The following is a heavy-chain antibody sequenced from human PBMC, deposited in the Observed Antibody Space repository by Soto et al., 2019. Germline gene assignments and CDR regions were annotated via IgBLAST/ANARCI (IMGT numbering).Heavy chain of an antibody. D-gene: IGHD5-18*01. CDR2: IYHSGST. Sequence: SETLSLTCAVSGGSISSSNWWSWVRQPPGKGLEWIGEIYHSGSTNYNPSLKSRVIISVDTSKNLFSLKLTSVTAADTAVYYCARIPVDTSMIYWLDPWGQGTLVTVSS. J-gene: IGHJ5*02. CDR1: GGSISSSNW. V-gene: IGHV4-4*02. CDR3: ARIPVDTSMIYWLDP.